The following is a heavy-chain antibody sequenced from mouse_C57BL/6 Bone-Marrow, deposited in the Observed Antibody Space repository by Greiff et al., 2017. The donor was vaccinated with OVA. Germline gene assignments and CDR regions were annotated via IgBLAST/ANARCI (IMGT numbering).Heavy chain of an antibody. CDR3: ARDGNYWFAY. J-gene: IGHJ3*01. D-gene: IGHD2-1*01. V-gene: IGHV1-69*01. CDR1: GYTFTSYW. CDR2: IDPSDSYT. Sequence: QVQLKQPGAELVMPGASVKLSCKASGYTFTSYWMHWVKQRPGQGLEWIGEIDPSDSYTNYNQKFKGKSTLTVDKSSSTAYMQLSSLTSEDSAVYYCARDGNYWFAYWGQGTLVTVSA.